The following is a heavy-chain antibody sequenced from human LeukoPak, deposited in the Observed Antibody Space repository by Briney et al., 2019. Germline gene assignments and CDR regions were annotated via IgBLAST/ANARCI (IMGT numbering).Heavy chain of an antibody. D-gene: IGHD7-27*01. CDR1: GFTLSNYW. CDR3: ARDLTGERDD. Sequence: PGGSLRLSCAASGFTLSNYWMHWVRQPPGRGLVWVSRINPGGSATTHADSVKGRFTISRDNAKNTLYLQMNSLRAEDTAVYYCARDLTGERDDWGQGTLVTVSS. V-gene: IGHV3-74*01. CDR2: INPGGSAT. J-gene: IGHJ4*02.